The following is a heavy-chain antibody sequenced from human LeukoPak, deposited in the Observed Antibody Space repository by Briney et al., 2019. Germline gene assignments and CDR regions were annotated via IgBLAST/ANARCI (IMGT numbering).Heavy chain of an antibody. CDR3: AKELGLYPYSMVRGVPAAFDI. CDR2: ISYDGSNK. V-gene: IGHV3-30*04. D-gene: IGHD3-10*01. Sequence: GGSLRLSCAASGFTFSSYAMHWVRQAPGKGLEWVAVISYDGSNKYYADSVKGRFTISRDNSKNTLYLQMNSLRAEDTAVYYCAKELGLYPYSMVRGVPAAFDIWGQGTMVTVSS. J-gene: IGHJ3*02. CDR1: GFTFSSYA.